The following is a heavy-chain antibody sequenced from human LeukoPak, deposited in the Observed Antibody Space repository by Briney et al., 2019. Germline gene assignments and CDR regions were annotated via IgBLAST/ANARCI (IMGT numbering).Heavy chain of an antibody. Sequence: ASVKVSCKASGYTFTGYYMHWVRQAPGQGLEWMGRISPNSGGTNYVQKYQGRVTMTRDTSISTAYMELSSLRSEDTAAYYCATPPTGTTTTGEYYFDYWGQGTLVTVSS. CDR3: ATPPTGTTTTGEYYFDY. CDR1: GYTFTGYY. CDR2: ISPNSGGT. J-gene: IGHJ4*02. D-gene: IGHD1-1*01. V-gene: IGHV1-2*06.